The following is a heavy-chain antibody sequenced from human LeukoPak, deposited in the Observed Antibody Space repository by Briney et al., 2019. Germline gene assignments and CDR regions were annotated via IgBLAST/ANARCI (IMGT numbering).Heavy chain of an antibody. CDR2: IYTSGST. V-gene: IGHV4-4*09. CDR3: AGTYGSGSYDY. D-gene: IGHD3-10*01. J-gene: IGHJ4*02. CDR1: GGSISSYY. Sequence: SETLSLTCTVSGGSISSYYWSWIRQPPGKGLEWIGYIYTSGSTNYNPSLKSRVTISVDTSKNQFSLKLSSVTAADTAVYYCAGTYGSGSYDYWGQGTLVTVSS.